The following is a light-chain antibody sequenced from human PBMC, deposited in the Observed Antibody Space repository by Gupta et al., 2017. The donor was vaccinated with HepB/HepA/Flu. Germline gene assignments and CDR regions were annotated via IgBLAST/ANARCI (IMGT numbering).Light chain of an antibody. Sequence: DILMTPSPDSLAVSLGERATINFQSSQNWWHSSKNKNNLAWYQQKGGQPPKLLIYWASNRECGVPDSFSGSGSGTDFTLTISSRQAEDLAVYYCQQANSIPLTFGGGTKVEIK. CDR1: QNWWHSSKNKNN. CDR2: WAS. CDR3: QQANSIPLT. J-gene: IGKJ4*02. V-gene: IGKV4-1*01.